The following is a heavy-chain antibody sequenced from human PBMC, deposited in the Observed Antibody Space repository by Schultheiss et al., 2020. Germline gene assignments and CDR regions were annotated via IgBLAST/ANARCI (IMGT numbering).Heavy chain of an antibody. Sequence: SETLSLTCTVSGDSISTYYWSWIRQPPGKGLEWIGYAYYSGSTNYNPSLKSRVTISVDTSKNQFSLKLSSVTAADTAVYYCARGGCSSTSCYVFGYGMDVWGQGTTVTVSS. CDR2: AYYSGST. CDR1: GDSISTYY. J-gene: IGHJ6*02. V-gene: IGHV4-59*12. D-gene: IGHD2-2*01. CDR3: ARGGCSSTSCYVFGYGMDV.